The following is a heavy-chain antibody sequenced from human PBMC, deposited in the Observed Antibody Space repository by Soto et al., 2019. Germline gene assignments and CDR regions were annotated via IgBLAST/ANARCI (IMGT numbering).Heavy chain of an antibody. CDR2: IHHSGST. J-gene: IGHJ1*01. Sequence: QVQLQESGPGLVKASQNLSLTCNVSGGSISSGGYYWTWIRQHPGKGLEGIGNIHHSGSTFYNPSLKRRVSISVDTSNNQFSLKLSSVTPADTAVYFWVRGVLSWGQGTLVTFSS. CDR3: VRGVLS. CDR1: GGSISSGGYY. D-gene: IGHD3-10*01. V-gene: IGHV4-31*03.